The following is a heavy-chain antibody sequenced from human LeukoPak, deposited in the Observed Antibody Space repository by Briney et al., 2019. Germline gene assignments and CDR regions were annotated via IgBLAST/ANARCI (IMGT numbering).Heavy chain of an antibody. V-gene: IGHV1-18*01. J-gene: IGHJ4*02. CDR3: ARFRYSSSWYGLYYFDY. D-gene: IGHD6-13*01. CDR1: GYTFTSYG. CDR2: IGAYNGNT. Sequence: ASVKVSCKASGYTFTSYGISWVRQAPGQGLEWMGWIGAYNGNTNYAQKLQGRVTMTTDTSTSTAYMELRSLRSDDTAVYYCARFRYSSSWYGLYYFDYWGQGTLVTVSS.